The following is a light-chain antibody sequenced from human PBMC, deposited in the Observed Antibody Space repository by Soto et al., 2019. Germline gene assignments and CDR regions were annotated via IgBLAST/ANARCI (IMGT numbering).Light chain of an antibody. CDR2: DVS. CDR3: SSYTSSSGV. CDR1: SSDVGGYNY. V-gene: IGLV2-14*01. Sequence: QSALTQPASVSGSPGQSITISCTGTSSDVGGYNYVSWYQQHPGKAPKLVIYDVSNRPSGVSNRFSGSKSGNTASLTISGLQAEDEADYYCSSYTSSSGVFGTGTKLTVL. J-gene: IGLJ1*01.